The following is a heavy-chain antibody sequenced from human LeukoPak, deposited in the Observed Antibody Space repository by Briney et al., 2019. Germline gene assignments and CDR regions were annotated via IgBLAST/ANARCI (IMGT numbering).Heavy chain of an antibody. D-gene: IGHD3-22*01. J-gene: IGHJ6*03. CDR3: ARARAGGSGYQPYYYYMDV. CDR1: GGSFSGYY. Sequence: SETLSLTCAVYGGSFSGYYWSWIRQPPGKGLEWIGEINHSGSTNYNPSLKSRVTISVDTSKNQFSLKLSSVTAADTAVYYCARARAGGSGYQPYYYYMDVWGKGTTVTVSS. CDR2: INHSGST. V-gene: IGHV4-34*01.